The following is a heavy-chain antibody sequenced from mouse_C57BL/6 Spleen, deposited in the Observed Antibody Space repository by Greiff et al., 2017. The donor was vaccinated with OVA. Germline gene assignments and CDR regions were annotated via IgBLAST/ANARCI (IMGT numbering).Heavy chain of an antibody. V-gene: IGHV2-9*01. CDR3: AKHCDYEGYFDV. CDR1: GFSLTSYG. D-gene: IGHD2-4*01. CDR2: ICGGGST. J-gene: IGHJ1*03. Sequence: QVQLKESGPGLVAPSQSLSITCTVSGFSLTSYGVDWVRQPPGKGLEWLGVICGGGSTNYNSALMSRLSISKDNSKSQVFLKMNSLQTDDTAMYYCAKHCDYEGYFDVWGTGTTVTVSS.